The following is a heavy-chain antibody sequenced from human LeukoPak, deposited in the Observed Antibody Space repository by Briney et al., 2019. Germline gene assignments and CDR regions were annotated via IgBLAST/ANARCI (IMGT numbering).Heavy chain of an antibody. CDR2: IIPIFGTA. CDR3: AAQGYSVGSGSYWDFDY. V-gene: IGHV1-69*01. J-gene: IGHJ4*02. D-gene: IGHD3-10*01. CDR1: GGTFSSYA. Sequence: GSSVKVSRKASGGTFSSYAISWVRQAPGQGLEWMGGIIPIFGTANYAQKFQGRVTITADESTSTAYMELSSLRSEDTAVYYCAAQGYSVGSGSYWDFDYWGQGTLVTVSS.